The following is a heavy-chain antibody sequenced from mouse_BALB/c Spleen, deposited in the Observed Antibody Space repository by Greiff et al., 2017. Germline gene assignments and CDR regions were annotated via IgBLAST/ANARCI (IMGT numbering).Heavy chain of an antibody. CDR1: GYTFTSYW. V-gene: IGHV1-87*01. Sequence: QVQLQQSGAELARPGASVKLSCKASGYTFTSYWMQWVKQRPGQGLEWIGAIYPGDGDTRYTQKFKGKATLTADKSSSTAYMQLSSLASEDSAVYYCARSRVEAMDYWGQGTSVTVSS. CDR3: ARSRVEAMDY. CDR2: IYPGDGDT. D-gene: IGHD1-1*02. J-gene: IGHJ4*01.